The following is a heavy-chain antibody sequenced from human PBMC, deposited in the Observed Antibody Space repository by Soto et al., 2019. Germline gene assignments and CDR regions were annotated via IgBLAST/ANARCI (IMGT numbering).Heavy chain of an antibody. J-gene: IGHJ4*02. Sequence: PGGSLRLSCAASGFTFSSYSMNWVRQAPGKGLEWVSSISSSSSYIYYADSVKGRFTISRDNAKNSLYLQMNSLRAEDTAVYYCATYGSGSYYKGTYWGQGTLVTVSS. V-gene: IGHV3-21*01. D-gene: IGHD3-10*01. CDR2: ISSSSSYI. CDR1: GFTFSSYS. CDR3: ATYGSGSYYKGTY.